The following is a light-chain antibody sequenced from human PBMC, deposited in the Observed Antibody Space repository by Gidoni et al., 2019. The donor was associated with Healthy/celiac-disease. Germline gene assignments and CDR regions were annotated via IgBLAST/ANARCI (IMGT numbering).Light chain of an antibody. CDR3: QQYYSTPLT. CDR2: LAS. CDR1: QSVFYSSNNKNY. Sequence: DIVMTQSPAFMAPSLGESATINCKSSQSVFYSSNNKNYLAWYKQKPGQPPKLLIYLASTRESGVPDRFSGSGSGTDFTLTISSLQAEDVAVYYCQQYYSTPLTFGGGTKVEIK. J-gene: IGKJ4*01. V-gene: IGKV4-1*01.